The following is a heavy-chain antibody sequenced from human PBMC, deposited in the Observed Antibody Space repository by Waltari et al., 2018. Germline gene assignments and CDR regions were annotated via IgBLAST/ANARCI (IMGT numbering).Heavy chain of an antibody. CDR2: IQRSGRT. V-gene: IGHV4-4*02. CDR1: GDSMSSTDW. Sequence: PLQESGPGLVKPSGTLSVTCTVSGDSMSSTDWWSWVRQSPEKGLEWIGQIQRSGRTHYNPSLESRVTISIDTSNNQFSLKVTSTTAADTAVYYCARDRGRGIYLDSWGRGTLVTVSP. J-gene: IGHJ4*02. D-gene: IGHD2-15*01. CDR3: ARDRGRGIYLDS.